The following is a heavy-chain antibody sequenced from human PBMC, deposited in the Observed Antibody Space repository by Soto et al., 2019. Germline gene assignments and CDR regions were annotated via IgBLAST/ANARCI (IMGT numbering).Heavy chain of an antibody. CDR3: ARDETGDLGNWFDP. J-gene: IGHJ5*02. CDR1: GFTVSSNY. V-gene: IGHV3-53*01. Sequence: EVQLVESGGGLIQPGGSLRLSCAASGFTVSSNYMSWVRQAPGKGLEWVSVIYSGGSTYYADSVKGRFTISRDNSKNTLYLQMNSLRAEDTAVYYCARDETGDLGNWFDPWGQGTLVTVSS. D-gene: IGHD7-27*01. CDR2: IYSGGST.